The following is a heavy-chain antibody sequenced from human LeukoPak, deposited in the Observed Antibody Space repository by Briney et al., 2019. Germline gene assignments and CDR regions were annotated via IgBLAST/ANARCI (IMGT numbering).Heavy chain of an antibody. Sequence: SETLSLTCTVSGGSISSYYWSWIRQPPGKGLEWIGYIYYSGSTNYNPSLKSRVTISVDTSKNQFSLKLSSVTAADTAVYYCARARPWGLGPDYWGQGTLVTVSS. CDR3: ARARPWGLGPDY. D-gene: IGHD3-16*01. CDR2: IYYSGST. CDR1: GGSISSYY. J-gene: IGHJ4*02. V-gene: IGHV4-59*01.